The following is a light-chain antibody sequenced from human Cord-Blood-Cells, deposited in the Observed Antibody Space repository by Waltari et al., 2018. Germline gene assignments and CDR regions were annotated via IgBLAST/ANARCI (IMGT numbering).Light chain of an antibody. CDR2: YDS. Sequence: SYVLTQQPSVSVAPGKTARITCGGNNIGSKSVHWYQQKPDQAPVLVIYYDSDRPSGIPERFSGSNSGNTATLTISRVEAGDEADYYCQRWDSSSDHVVFGGGTKLTVL. J-gene: IGLJ2*01. V-gene: IGLV3-21*04. CDR1: NIGSKS. CDR3: QRWDSSSDHVV.